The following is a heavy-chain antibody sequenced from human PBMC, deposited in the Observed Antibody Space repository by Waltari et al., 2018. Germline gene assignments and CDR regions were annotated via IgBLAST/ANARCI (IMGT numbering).Heavy chain of an antibody. CDR2: VNNDESDT. CDR3: ARDNGLSFDY. CDR1: GFTLSTSW. J-gene: IGHJ4*02. D-gene: IGHD3-16*01. Sequence: EVQLVESGGGLVQPGVSLKLSCSASGFTLSTSWMHWVRHAPGKGLVWVSRVNNDESDTTYADSVKGRFTISRDNAKNTLYLEMNSLRAEDTAVYYCARDNGLSFDYWGQGTLVTVSS. V-gene: IGHV3-74*03.